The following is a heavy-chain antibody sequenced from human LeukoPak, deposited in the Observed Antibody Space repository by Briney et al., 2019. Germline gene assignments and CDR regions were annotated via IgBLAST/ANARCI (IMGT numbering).Heavy chain of an antibody. CDR1: GFTFSSYE. V-gene: IGHV3-48*03. Sequence: GGSLRLSCAASGFTFSSYEMNWVRQAPEKGPEWVSYISSGGNTTYYADSVKGRFTISRDNAKNSLYLQMNSLRAEDTAVYYCAREGTAMVSFDFWGQGTLVTVSS. CDR2: ISSGGNTT. D-gene: IGHD5-18*01. J-gene: IGHJ4*02. CDR3: AREGTAMVSFDF.